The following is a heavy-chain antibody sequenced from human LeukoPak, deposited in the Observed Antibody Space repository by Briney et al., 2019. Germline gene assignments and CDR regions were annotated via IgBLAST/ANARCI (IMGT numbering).Heavy chain of an antibody. Sequence: SETLSLTCTVSGGSISSSSYYWGWIRQSPGKGLEWIGSIDNSGSTYYNPSLKSRVTISEDTSKNQFSLKLSSATAADTAVYYCARHPMRYCSSTSCFWNWFDPWGQGTLVTVSS. CDR2: IDNSGST. V-gene: IGHV4-39*01. J-gene: IGHJ5*02. CDR3: ARHPMRYCSSTSCFWNWFDP. CDR1: GGSISSSSYY. D-gene: IGHD2-2*01.